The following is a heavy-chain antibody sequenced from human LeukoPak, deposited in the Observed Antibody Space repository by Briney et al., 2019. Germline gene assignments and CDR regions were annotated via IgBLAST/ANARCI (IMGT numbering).Heavy chain of an antibody. CDR2: INYSGST. V-gene: IGHV4-31*11. CDR1: GGSISSGGYR. Sequence: PSETLSLTCAVSGGSISSGGYRWTWIRQYPGKGLEWIGYINYSGSTYYNPSLKSRVIISVDTSKNQFSLNLNSVTAADTAVYYCAREMDAHPRIVVWGQGTLVTVSS. D-gene: IGHD2-21*01. J-gene: IGHJ1*01. CDR3: AREMDAHPRIVV.